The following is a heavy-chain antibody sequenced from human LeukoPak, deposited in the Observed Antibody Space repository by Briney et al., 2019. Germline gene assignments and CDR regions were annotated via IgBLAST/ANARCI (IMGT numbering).Heavy chain of an antibody. V-gene: IGHV3-53*01. J-gene: IGHJ3*02. D-gene: IGHD3-10*01. CDR1: GFTVSSNY. CDR2: IYSGGST. Sequence: GGSLRLSCAASGFTVSSNYMSWVRQAPGKGLEWVSVIYSGGSTYYADSVKGRFTISRDNSKNTLYLQMNSPRAEDTAVYYCAREGRDYYGSGSYSDAFDIWGQGTMVTVSS. CDR3: AREGRDYYGSGSYSDAFDI.